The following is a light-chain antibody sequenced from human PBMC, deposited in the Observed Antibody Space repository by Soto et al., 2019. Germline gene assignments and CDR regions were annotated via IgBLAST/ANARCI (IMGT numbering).Light chain of an antibody. Sequence: QSVLTQPASVSGSPGQSITISCTGTNSDVGGYNYVSWYQQHPGKAPKLLIYDVSSRPSGLSNRFSGSKSGNTASLIISGLQAEDEADYYCASYTNSLTYVFGSGTKLTVL. J-gene: IGLJ1*01. CDR3: ASYTNSLTYV. CDR2: DVS. CDR1: NSDVGGYNY. V-gene: IGLV2-14*03.